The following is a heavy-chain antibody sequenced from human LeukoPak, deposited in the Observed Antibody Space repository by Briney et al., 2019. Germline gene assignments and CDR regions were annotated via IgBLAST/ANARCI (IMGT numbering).Heavy chain of an antibody. Sequence: SQTLSLTCTVSGGSISSGGYYWSWIRQHPGKGLEWIGYIYYSGSTYYNPSLKSRVTISVDTSKNQSSLKLSSVTAADTAVYYCARAPYSSSSPYFDYWGQGTLVTVSS. V-gene: IGHV4-31*03. J-gene: IGHJ4*02. D-gene: IGHD6-6*01. CDR1: GGSISSGGYY. CDR2: IYYSGST. CDR3: ARAPYSSSSPYFDY.